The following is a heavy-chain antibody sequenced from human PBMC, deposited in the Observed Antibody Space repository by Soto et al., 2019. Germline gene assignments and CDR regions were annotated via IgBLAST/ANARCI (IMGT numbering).Heavy chain of an antibody. D-gene: IGHD3-3*01. Sequence: ASVKVSCKASGYTFTSYGISWVRQAPGQGLEWMGWISAYNGNTNYAQKLQGRVTMTTDTSTSTAYMELRSLRSDDTAVYYCARAPKILRFKNWFDPWGQGTLVTVSS. CDR1: GYTFTSYG. V-gene: IGHV1-18*01. CDR2: ISAYNGNT. CDR3: ARAPKILRFKNWFDP. J-gene: IGHJ5*02.